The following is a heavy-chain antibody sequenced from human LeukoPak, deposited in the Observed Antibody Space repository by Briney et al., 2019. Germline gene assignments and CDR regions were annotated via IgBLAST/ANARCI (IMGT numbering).Heavy chain of an antibody. CDR3: ARVGSCDSGGDCYFDRYYYYYYGMDV. CDR1: GGTFSSYA. V-gene: IGHV1-69*01. CDR2: IIPIFGTA. D-gene: IGHD2-21*02. J-gene: IGHJ6*02. Sequence: GASVKVSCKASGGTFSSYAISWVRQAPGQGLEWMGGIIPIFGTANYAQKFQGRVTITADESTSTAYMELSSLRSEDTAVYYCARVGSCDSGGDCYFDRYYYYYYGMDVWGQGTTVTVSS.